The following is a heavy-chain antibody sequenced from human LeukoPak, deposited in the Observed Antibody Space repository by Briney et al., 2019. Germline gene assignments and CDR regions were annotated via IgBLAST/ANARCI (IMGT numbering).Heavy chain of an antibody. CDR2: ITSSGSTI. D-gene: IGHD6-19*01. Sequence: GGSLRLSRAASGFTFSIYEMNGVRQAPGKGLEGVSYITSSGSTIYYAEAVKGRFTISRDNAKNSLFLQMNSLRAEDTAVYYCGKTTTGYSSGRNPAWPVDYWGQGTLVTVSS. CDR3: GKTTTGYSSGRNPAWPVDY. V-gene: IGHV3-48*03. CDR1: GFTFSIYE. J-gene: IGHJ4*02.